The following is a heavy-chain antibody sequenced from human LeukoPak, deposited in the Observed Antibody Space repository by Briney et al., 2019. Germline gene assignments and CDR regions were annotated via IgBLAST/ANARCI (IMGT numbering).Heavy chain of an antibody. V-gene: IGHV3-30-3*01. J-gene: IGHJ4*02. CDR2: ISYDGSNK. CDR1: GFTFSSYA. Sequence: SGGSLRLSCAASGFTFSSYAMHWVRQAPGKGLEWVAVISYDGSNKYYADSVKGRFTISRDNSKNTLYLQMNSLRAEDTAVYYCARESGVELELPENHYFDYWGQGTLVTVSS. D-gene: IGHD1-7*01. CDR3: ARESGVELELPENHYFDY.